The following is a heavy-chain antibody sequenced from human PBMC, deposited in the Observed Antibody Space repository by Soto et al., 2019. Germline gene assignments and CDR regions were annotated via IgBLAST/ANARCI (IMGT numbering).Heavy chain of an antibody. Sequence: SETLSLTCTVSGGSISSSTYYWRWIRQPPGKGLEWIGYIYYSGSTNYNPSLKSRVTISVDTSKNQFSLKLSSVTAADTAVYYCARAYGGYADYWGQGALVTVSS. CDR2: IYYSGST. CDR1: GGSISSSTYY. J-gene: IGHJ4*02. D-gene: IGHD5-12*01. CDR3: ARAYGGYADY. V-gene: IGHV4-61*01.